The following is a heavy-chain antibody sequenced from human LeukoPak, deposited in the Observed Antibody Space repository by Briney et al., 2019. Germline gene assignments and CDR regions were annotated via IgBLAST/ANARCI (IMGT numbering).Heavy chain of an antibody. CDR3: AKNFGWQQFDY. CDR2: VNPDGSVK. J-gene: IGHJ4*02. V-gene: IGHV3-7*01. D-gene: IGHD5-24*01. Sequence: GGSLRLSCAASGFTFSSHWMDWVRQAPGKGLEWVANVNPDGSVKHYVDSVKGRFTISRDDTKNSLYLEMNSLRAEDTAVYYCAKNFGWQQFDYWGQGTLVTVSS. CDR1: GFTFSSHW.